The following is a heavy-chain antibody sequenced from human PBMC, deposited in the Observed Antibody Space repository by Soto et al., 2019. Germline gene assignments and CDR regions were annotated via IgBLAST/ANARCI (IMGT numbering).Heavy chain of an antibody. D-gene: IGHD3-10*01. Sequence: GGSLRLSCAASGFTFTDFYVTWIRQAPGKGLEWLSFISTHDITYYADSVKGRFTISRDNAKKSGYLQMNSLRADDTAVYYCARFASGNYKTFDSWGQGTLVTVSS. CDR2: ISTHDIT. CDR1: GFTFTDFY. V-gene: IGHV3-11*01. CDR3: ARFASGNYKTFDS. J-gene: IGHJ4*02.